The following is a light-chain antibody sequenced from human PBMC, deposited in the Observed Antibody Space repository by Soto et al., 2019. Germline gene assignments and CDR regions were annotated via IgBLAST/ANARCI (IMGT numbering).Light chain of an antibody. CDR3: MHALHTAIA. CDR1: QSLLYRNGYHF. CDR2: LGS. J-gene: IGKJ5*01. V-gene: IGKV2-28*01. Sequence: DIVLTQSPLSLPVTPGEPAAISCRSSQSLLYRNGYHFLDWFLQKPGQSPQLLIYLGSNRASGVPDRFSGSGSGTDFTLRISRVEAEDVGIYYCMHALHTAIAFGQGTRLEI.